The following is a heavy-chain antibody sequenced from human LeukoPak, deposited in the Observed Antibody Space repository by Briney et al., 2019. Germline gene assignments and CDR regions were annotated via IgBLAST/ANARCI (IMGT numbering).Heavy chain of an antibody. CDR3: ATAVASSSGWYADY. D-gene: IGHD6-19*01. CDR1: GFTLSSYA. J-gene: IGHJ4*02. V-gene: IGHV3-33*08. CDR2: IWYDGSNK. Sequence: GGSLRLSCAASGFTLSSYAMSWVRQAPGKGLEWVAVIWYDGSNKYYADSVKGRFTVSRDNSKNTLYLQMNSLRAEDTAVYYCATAVASSSGWYADYWGQGTLVTVSS.